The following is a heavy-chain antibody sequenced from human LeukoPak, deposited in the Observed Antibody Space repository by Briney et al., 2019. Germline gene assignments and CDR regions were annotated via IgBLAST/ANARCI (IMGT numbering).Heavy chain of an antibody. CDR1: GYTFTSSG. D-gene: IGHD3-10*01. CDR2: ISAYNGNT. J-gene: IGHJ4*02. V-gene: IGHV1-18*01. CDR3: ARTIYGSGSYYNVDYFDY. Sequence: ASVKVSCKASGYTFTSSGISWVRQAPGQGLEWMGWISAYNGNTNYAQKLQGRVTMTTDTSTSTAYMELRSLRSDDTAVYYCARTIYGSGSYYNVDYFDYWGQGTLVTVSS.